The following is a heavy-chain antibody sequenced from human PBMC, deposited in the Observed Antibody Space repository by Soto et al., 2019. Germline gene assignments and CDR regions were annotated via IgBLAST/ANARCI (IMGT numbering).Heavy chain of an antibody. D-gene: IGHD6-13*01. V-gene: IGHV4-31*03. J-gene: IGHJ5*02. CDR2: VYYSGST. Sequence: QVQLQESGPGLVKPSQTLSLTCTVSGGSISSGGYYWSWIRQHPGKGLEWIGYVYYSGSTYDNPSLNSRVTISVDTSNNRFSLKLSSVTAADTAVYYCARVGYSSWFDPWGQGTLVTVSS. CDR3: ARVGYSSWFDP. CDR1: GGSISSGGYY.